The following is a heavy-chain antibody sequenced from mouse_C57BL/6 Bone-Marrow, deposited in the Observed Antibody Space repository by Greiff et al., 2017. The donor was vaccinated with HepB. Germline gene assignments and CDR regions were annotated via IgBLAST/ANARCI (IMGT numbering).Heavy chain of an antibody. CDR2: IYPRSGNT. CDR1: GYTFTSYG. J-gene: IGHJ4*01. Sequence: QVQLQQSGAELARPGASVKLSCKASGYTFTSYGISWVKQRTGQGLEWIGEIYPRSGNTYYNEKFKGKATLTSDKSSSTAYMELRSLTSEDSAVYFCARWDTVVAGNAMDYWGQGTSVTVSS. CDR3: ARWDTVVAGNAMDY. D-gene: IGHD1-1*01. V-gene: IGHV1-81*01.